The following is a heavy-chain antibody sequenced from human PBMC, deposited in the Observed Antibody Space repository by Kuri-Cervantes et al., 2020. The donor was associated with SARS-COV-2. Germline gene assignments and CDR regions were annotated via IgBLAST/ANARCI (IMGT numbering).Heavy chain of an antibody. CDR3: ARQSKRYFYLDYGMDV. V-gene: IGHV4-39*01. CDR2: IYYDGTT. Sequence: SETLSLTCTVSGGSITRGSHSWGWIRQPPGKDLEWIGSIYYDGTTYYKPSLESRVAISIDTSKSQFSLRLTSVTAADTAVYYCARQSKRYFYLDYGMDVWGQGTTVTVSS. J-gene: IGHJ6*02. CDR1: GGSITRGSHS. D-gene: IGHD3-10*01.